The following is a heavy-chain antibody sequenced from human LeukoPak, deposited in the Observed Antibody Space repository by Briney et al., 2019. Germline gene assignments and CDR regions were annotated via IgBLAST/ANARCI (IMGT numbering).Heavy chain of an antibody. Sequence: GGSLRLSCAASGFTFSTYAMSWVRQAPGKGLEWVSGISGRGESTYYADSVKGRFTVSRDNSKNTLYLQMNSLRAEDTAVYYCAKGQGGDFWSGSAYFDWGQGTLVTVSS. CDR2: ISGRGEST. J-gene: IGHJ4*02. V-gene: IGHV3-23*01. CDR1: GFTFSTYA. D-gene: IGHD3-3*01. CDR3: AKGQGGDFWSGSAYFD.